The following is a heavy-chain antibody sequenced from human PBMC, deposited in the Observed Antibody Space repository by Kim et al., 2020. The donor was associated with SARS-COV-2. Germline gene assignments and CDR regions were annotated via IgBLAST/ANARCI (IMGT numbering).Heavy chain of an antibody. V-gene: IGHV3-9*01. J-gene: IGHJ4*02. CDR2: ISWNSGSI. Sequence: GGSLRLSCAASGFTFGDYAMHWVRQAPGKGLEWVPGISWNSGSIGYADSVKGRFTISRDNAKNSLYLQMNSLRAEDTALYYCAKDRYDSSGYGYYFDYWGQGTLVTVSS. CDR1: GFTFGDYA. CDR3: AKDRYDSSGYGYYFDY. D-gene: IGHD3-22*01.